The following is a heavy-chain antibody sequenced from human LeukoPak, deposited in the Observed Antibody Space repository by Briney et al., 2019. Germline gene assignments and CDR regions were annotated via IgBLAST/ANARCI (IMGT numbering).Heavy chain of an antibody. J-gene: IGHJ4*02. CDR1: GGSFNDYY. CDR3: ARHVVVVPAAIDY. V-gene: IGHV4-34*01. Sequence: SETLSLTCALYGGSFNDYYWSWIRQPPGKGREWIGEINHSGSTTYNPSLKSRVTISVDTSKNQFSLKLSSVTAADTAVYYCARHVVVVPAAIDYWGQGTLVTVSS. D-gene: IGHD2-2*01. CDR2: INHSGST.